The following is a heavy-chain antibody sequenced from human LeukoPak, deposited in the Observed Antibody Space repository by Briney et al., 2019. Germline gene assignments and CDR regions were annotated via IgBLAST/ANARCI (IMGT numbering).Heavy chain of an antibody. D-gene: IGHD2-15*01. Sequence: ASVKVSCKASGYTFTSYDINWVRQATGQGLEWMGRINPNSGGTNYAQKFQGRVTMTRDTSISTAYMELSRLRSDDTAVYYCAALEYCSGGSCYYWGQGTLVTVSS. CDR2: INPNSGGT. J-gene: IGHJ4*02. V-gene: IGHV1-2*06. CDR1: GYTFTSYD. CDR3: AALEYCSGGSCYY.